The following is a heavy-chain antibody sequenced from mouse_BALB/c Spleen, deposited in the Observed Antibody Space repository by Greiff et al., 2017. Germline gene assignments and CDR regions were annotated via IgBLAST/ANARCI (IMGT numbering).Heavy chain of an antibody. Sequence: VQLQQSGAELARPGASVKLSCKASGYTFTSYWMQWVKQRPGQGLEWIGAIYPGDGDTRYTQKFKGKATLTADKSSSTAYMQLSSLASEDSAVYYCASGGTTEDYWGQGTTLTVSS. D-gene: IGHD1-1*01. CDR2: IYPGDGDT. CDR3: ASGGTTEDY. J-gene: IGHJ2*01. CDR1: GYTFTSYW. V-gene: IGHV1-87*01.